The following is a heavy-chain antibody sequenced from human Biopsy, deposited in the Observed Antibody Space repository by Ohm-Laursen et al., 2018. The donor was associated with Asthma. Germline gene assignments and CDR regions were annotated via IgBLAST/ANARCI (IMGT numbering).Heavy chain of an antibody. CDR2: INSVFGTT. V-gene: IGHV1-69*01. CDR3: ARKAGSCISRTCYSLDF. Sequence: SSVKVFCKSLGGTFNTYVIGWVRQAPGQGLEWMGGINSVFGTTTYPQKFQDRVTITPDDSTSTVYMELISLGSGDTAVYYCARKAGSCISRTCYSLDFWGQGTLVTVSS. D-gene: IGHD2-2*01. CDR1: GGTFNTYV. J-gene: IGHJ4*02.